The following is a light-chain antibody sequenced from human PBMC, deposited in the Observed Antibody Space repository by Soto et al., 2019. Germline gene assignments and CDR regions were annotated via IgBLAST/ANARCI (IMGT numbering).Light chain of an antibody. J-gene: IGKJ5*01. CDR2: DVS. CDR3: QQLNTLPFT. Sequence: DIPITQSPSTVSAYVGESVSSTCRASQSITTWLAWYQQRPGKAPKILIYDVSSLQSGVPSRVSGSGSGKEFTLTISGLLPEDFATYHCQQLNTLPFTFGQGTRLEIK. CDR1: QSITTW. V-gene: IGKV1-5*01.